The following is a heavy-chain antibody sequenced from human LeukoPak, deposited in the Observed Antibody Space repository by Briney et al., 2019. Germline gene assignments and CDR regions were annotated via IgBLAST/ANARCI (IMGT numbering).Heavy chain of an antibody. Sequence: TGGSLRLSCAASGFTFSSYSMNWVRQAPGKGLEWVSSISRSSTYIYYADSVKGRFAISRDNAKNSLFLQMNNLRTEDTAVYYCAKVQDGSSWYEYFQHWGQGTLVTVSS. D-gene: IGHD6-13*01. CDR2: ISRSSTYI. CDR3: AKVQDGSSWYEYFQH. J-gene: IGHJ1*01. V-gene: IGHV3-21*01. CDR1: GFTFSSYS.